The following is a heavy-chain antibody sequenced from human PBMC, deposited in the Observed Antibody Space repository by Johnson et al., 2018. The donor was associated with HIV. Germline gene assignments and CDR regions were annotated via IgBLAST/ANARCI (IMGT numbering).Heavy chain of an antibody. CDR1: GFTFSSYA. D-gene: IGHD3-22*01. Sequence: VQLVESGGGLVQPGGSLRLSCAASGFTFSSYAMHWVRQAPGKGLESVSAISSNGGSTYYANSVKGRFTISRDNSKNTLYLQMGSLRAEDMAVYYCAREGMIVVGTAFDIWGQGTMVTVSS. J-gene: IGHJ3*02. V-gene: IGHV3-64*01. CDR2: ISSNGGST. CDR3: AREGMIVVGTAFDI.